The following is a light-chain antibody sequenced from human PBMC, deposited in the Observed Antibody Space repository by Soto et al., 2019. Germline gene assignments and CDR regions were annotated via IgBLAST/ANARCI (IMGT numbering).Light chain of an antibody. CDR2: GAS. V-gene: IGKV3-15*01. CDR3: QQCNSRPPRT. Sequence: EIVMTQSPATLSLSPGDRATISCRASQSVNTNLAGYQQKPAQAPRLLIYGASIRATGSPARCSGSGAGTEFTIIISSLQSADSSIEYCQQCNSRPPRTFGGGTKVEIK. CDR1: QSVNTN. J-gene: IGKJ4*02.